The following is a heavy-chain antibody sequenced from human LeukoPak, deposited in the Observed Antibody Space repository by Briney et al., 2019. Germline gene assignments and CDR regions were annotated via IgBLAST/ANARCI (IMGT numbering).Heavy chain of an antibody. CDR3: ARLDTAMVRDPLFDC. V-gene: IGHV5-51*01. D-gene: IGHD5-18*01. CDR2: IYPGDSDT. CDR1: GYSFTSYW. Sequence: GESLKISCKGSGYSFTSYWIGWVRQMPGKGLEWMGIIYPGDSDTRYSPSFQGQVTISADKSISTAYLQWSSLKASDTAMYHCARLDTAMVRDPLFDCWGQGTLVTVSS. J-gene: IGHJ4*02.